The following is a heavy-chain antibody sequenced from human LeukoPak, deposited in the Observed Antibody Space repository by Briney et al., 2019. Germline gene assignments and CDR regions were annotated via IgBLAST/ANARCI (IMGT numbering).Heavy chain of an antibody. V-gene: IGHV1-69*05. Sequence: ASVKVSCKDSGGTFSSYAISWVRQAPGQGLEWMGRIIPIFGTANYAQKFQGRVTITTDESTSTAYMELSSLRSENTAVYYCASSSRSATMVRAWSYNWFDPWGQGTLVTVSS. J-gene: IGHJ5*02. D-gene: IGHD3-10*01. CDR2: IIPIFGTA. CDR3: ASSSRSATMVRAWSYNWFDP. CDR1: GGTFSSYA.